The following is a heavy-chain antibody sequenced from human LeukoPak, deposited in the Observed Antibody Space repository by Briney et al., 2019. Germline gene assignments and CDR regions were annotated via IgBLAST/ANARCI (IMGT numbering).Heavy chain of an antibody. CDR3: AKDQDYGDYSFDY. J-gene: IGHJ4*02. D-gene: IGHD4-17*01. CDR2: ISYDGSNK. V-gene: IGHV3-30*18. CDR1: GFTFSSYG. Sequence: PGGSLRLSCAASGFTFSSYGMHWVRQAPGKGLEWVAVISYDGSNKYYADSVKGRFTISRDNSKNTLCLQMNSLRAEDTAVYYCAKDQDYGDYSFDYWGQGTLVTVSS.